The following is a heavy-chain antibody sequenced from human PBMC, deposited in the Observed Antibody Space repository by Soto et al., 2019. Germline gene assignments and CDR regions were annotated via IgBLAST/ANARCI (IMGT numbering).Heavy chain of an antibody. CDR2: ISTGGAYM. CDR1: GFTFRNYN. J-gene: IGHJ5*02. Sequence: EVQLVESGGGLAKAGGSLRLFCTASGFTFRNYNMNWVRQAPGKGLEWVSSISTGGAYMFYADSVKGRFTMSRDNAQNSLFLHIDSRRAEETAVYSCARDIGSPGGDSFDPWGQGTLVTVSS. V-gene: IGHV3-21*06. D-gene: IGHD2-21*02. CDR3: ARDIGSPGGDSFDP.